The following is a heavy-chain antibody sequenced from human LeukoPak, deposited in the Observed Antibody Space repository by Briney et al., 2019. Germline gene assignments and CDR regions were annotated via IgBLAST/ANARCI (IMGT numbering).Heavy chain of an antibody. D-gene: IGHD3-3*01. Sequence: ETLSLTCTVSGGSISSGDYYWSWIRQPPGKGLEWVSAISGSGGSTYYADSVKGRFTISRDNSKNTLYLQMNSLRAEDTAVYYCARVYYDFWSGYYRYYFDYWSQGTLVTVSS. V-gene: IGHV3-23*01. CDR2: ISGSGGST. J-gene: IGHJ4*02. CDR1: GGSISSGDYY. CDR3: ARVYYDFWSGYYRYYFDY.